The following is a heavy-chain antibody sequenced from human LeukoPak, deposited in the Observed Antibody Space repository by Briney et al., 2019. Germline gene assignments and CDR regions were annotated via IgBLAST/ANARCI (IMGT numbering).Heavy chain of an antibody. CDR3: AIDHTGRGSLRRPDNWFVP. CDR1: GDSVSSNSAA. CDR2: TYYRSKWYN. V-gene: IGHV6-1*01. J-gene: IGHJ5*02. D-gene: IGHD5-12*01. Sequence: SQTLSLTCAISGDSVSSNSAAWNWIRQAPSKGLEWLGRTYYRSKWYNEYAVSVESRITTNPDTTKNQFFLQLNSVIPEMTAVYYCAIDHTGRGSLRRPDNWFVPWGQGTLVTVSS.